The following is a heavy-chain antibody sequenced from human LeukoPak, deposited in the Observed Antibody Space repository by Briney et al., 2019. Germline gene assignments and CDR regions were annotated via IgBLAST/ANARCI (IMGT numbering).Heavy chain of an antibody. CDR3: ARNSIAAAVTPLDY. Sequence: GGSLRLSCAASGFTFSSYSMNWVRQAPGKGLEWVSSISSSSSYIYYADSVKGRFTISRDNAKNSLYLQMNSLRAEDTAVYYCARNSIAAAVTPLDYWGQGTLVTVSS. J-gene: IGHJ4*02. CDR1: GFTFSSYS. V-gene: IGHV3-21*01. CDR2: ISSSSSYI. D-gene: IGHD6-13*01.